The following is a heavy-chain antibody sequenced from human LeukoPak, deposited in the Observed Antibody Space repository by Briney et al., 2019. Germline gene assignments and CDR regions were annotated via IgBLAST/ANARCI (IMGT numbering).Heavy chain of an antibody. D-gene: IGHD3-22*01. CDR2: IYYSGGT. V-gene: IGHV4-59*12. J-gene: IGHJ5*02. CDR3: ARVSLGYYDSSGFGNWFDP. Sequence: PSETLSLTCTVSGDSINYYYWMWIRQPPGKGLEWIGYIYYSGGTHYNPSLKSRVTMLVDTSKNQFSLKLSSVTAADTAVYYCARVSLGYYDSSGFGNWFDPWGQGTLVTVSS. CDR1: GDSINYYY.